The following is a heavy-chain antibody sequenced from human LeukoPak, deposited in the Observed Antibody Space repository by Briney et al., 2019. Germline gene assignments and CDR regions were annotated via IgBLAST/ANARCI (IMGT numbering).Heavy chain of an antibody. V-gene: IGHV4-39*07. CDR2: IYYSGST. J-gene: IGHJ3*02. CDR1: GGSISSSSYY. CDR3: ARGGGSSDPMVAFAFDI. D-gene: IGHD4/OR15-4a*01. Sequence: SETLSLTCTVSGGSISSSSYYWGWIRQPPGKGLEWIGSIYYSGSTYYNPSLKSRVTISVDTSKNQFSLKLSSVTAADTAVYYCARGGGSSDPMVAFAFDIWGQGTMVTVSS.